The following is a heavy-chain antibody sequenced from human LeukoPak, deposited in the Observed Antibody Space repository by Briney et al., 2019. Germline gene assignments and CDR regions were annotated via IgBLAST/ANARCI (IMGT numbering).Heavy chain of an antibody. V-gene: IGHV1-2*02. CDR2: INPNSGGT. Sequence: ASVKVSCKASGYIFTDYYIHWVRQAPGQGLEWMGWINPNSGGTSYAQKFQGRVTMTRDTSIKTVYMELSRLRSDDTAVYYCARDAPYDTSGYYYISYFDYWAQGTLVTVSS. J-gene: IGHJ4*02. CDR3: ARDAPYDTSGYYYISYFDY. CDR1: GYIFTDYY. D-gene: IGHD3-22*01.